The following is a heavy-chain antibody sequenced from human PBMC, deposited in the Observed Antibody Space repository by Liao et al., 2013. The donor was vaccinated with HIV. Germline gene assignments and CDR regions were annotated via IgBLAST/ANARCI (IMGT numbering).Heavy chain of an antibody. J-gene: IGHJ4*02. CDR3: AKNTGAWHIFDY. Sequence: QVQLQESGPGLVKPSQTLSLTCTVSGGSISSYYWSWIRQPAGKGLEWIGRIYSSGSANYNPSFKSRVTISIDSSKSQFSLKLNSVTAADTAVYYCAKNTGAWHIFDYWGQGILVTVSS. CDR1: GGSISSYY. CDR2: IYSSGSA. V-gene: IGHV4-4*07. D-gene: IGHD2-8*02.